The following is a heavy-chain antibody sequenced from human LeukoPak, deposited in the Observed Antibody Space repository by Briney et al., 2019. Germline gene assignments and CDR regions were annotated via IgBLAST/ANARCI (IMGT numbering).Heavy chain of an antibody. CDR3: VTNTAGRSNGDY. D-gene: IGHD1-1*01. CDR2: IYSSGTT. CDR1: GDSIISRDPY. Sequence: SQTLSLTCTVSGDSIISRDPYWSWIRLYPGKALGWIGFIYSSGTTNYNPSLRSRVTLSVDTSQNQFFLWLTSVTDADTATYYCVTNTAGRSNGDYWGQGTLVTVSS. V-gene: IGHV4-31*02. J-gene: IGHJ4*02.